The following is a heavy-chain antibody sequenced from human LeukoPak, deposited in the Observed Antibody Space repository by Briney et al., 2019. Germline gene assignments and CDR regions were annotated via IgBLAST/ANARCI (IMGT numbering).Heavy chain of an antibody. J-gene: IGHJ4*02. CDR3: ARRQRITMIVVVKAFDY. CDR1: GGSFSGYY. V-gene: IGHV4-34*01. D-gene: IGHD3-22*01. CDR2: INHSGST. Sequence: PSETLSLTCAVYGGSFSGYYWSWNRQPPGKGLEWIGEINHSGSTNYNPSLKSRVTISVDTSKNQFSLKLSSVTAADTAVYYCARRQRITMIVVVKAFDYWGQGTLVTVSS.